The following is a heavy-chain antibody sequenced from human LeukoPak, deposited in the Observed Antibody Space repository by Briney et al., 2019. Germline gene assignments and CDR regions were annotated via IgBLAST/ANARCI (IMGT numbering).Heavy chain of an antibody. CDR2: ISSDGSNK. Sequence: PGRSLRLSCAASGFTFSSYAMHWVRQAPGKGLEWVAFISSDGSNKYYADSVKGRFTISRDNSKDTLYLQMNSLRDDDTAVYYCARGPDYGDLGWYFDLWGRGTLVTVSS. CDR3: ARGPDYGDLGWYFDL. D-gene: IGHD4-17*01. V-gene: IGHV3-30-3*01. J-gene: IGHJ2*01. CDR1: GFTFSSYA.